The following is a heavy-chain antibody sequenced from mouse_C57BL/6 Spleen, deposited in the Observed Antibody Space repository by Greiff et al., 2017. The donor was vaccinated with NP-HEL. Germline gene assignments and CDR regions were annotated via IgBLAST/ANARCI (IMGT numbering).Heavy chain of an antibody. CDR3: ARDGESYAMDY. CDR2: ISYDGSN. CDR1: GYSITSGYY. J-gene: IGHJ4*01. V-gene: IGHV3-6*01. D-gene: IGHD2-13*01. Sequence: EVKLQESGPGLVKPSQSLSLTCSVTGYSITSGYYWNWIRQFPGNKLEWMGYISYDGSNNYNPSLKNRISITRDTSKNQFFLKLNSVTTEDTATYYCARDGESYAMDYWGQGTSVTVSS.